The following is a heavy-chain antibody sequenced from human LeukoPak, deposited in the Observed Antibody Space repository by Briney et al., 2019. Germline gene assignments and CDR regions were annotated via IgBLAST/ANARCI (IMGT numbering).Heavy chain of an antibody. CDR1: GGTFSSYA. J-gene: IGHJ3*02. Sequence: ASVKVSCKASGGTFSSYAISWVRQAPGQGLEWMGGIIPIFGTANYAQKFQGRVTITADESTSTAYMELSSLRSEDTAVYYCARGTVLRYFDWLLWDAFDIWGQGTMVIVSS. D-gene: IGHD3-9*01. CDR3: ARGTVLRYFDWLLWDAFDI. CDR2: IIPIFGTA. V-gene: IGHV1-69*13.